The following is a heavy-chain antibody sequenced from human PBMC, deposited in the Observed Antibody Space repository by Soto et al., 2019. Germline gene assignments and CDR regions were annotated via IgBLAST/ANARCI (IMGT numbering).Heavy chain of an antibody. CDR2: IIPIFGTA. CDR1: GGTFSSYA. J-gene: IGHJ4*02. Sequence: SVKVSCKASGGTFSSYAISWVRQAPGQGLEWMGGIIPIFGTANYAQKFQGRVTITADESTSTAYMELSSLRSEDTAVYYCARDLIYCSGGSCYQQYYFDYWGQGTLVTVPQ. CDR3: ARDLIYCSGGSCYQQYYFDY. D-gene: IGHD2-15*01. V-gene: IGHV1-69*13.